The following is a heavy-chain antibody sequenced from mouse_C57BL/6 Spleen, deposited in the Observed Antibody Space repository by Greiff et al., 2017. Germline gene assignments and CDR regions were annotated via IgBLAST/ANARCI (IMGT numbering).Heavy chain of an antibody. CDR3: ARTGTMVTTRAMDY. CDR2: IWSGGST. Sequence: VQLVESGPGLVQPSQSLSITCTVSGFSLTSYGVHWVRQSPGKGLEWLGVIWSGGSTDYNAAFISRMSISKDNSKSQVFFKMNSLQADDTAIYYCARTGTMVTTRAMDYWGQGTSVTVSS. CDR1: GFSLTSYG. D-gene: IGHD2-2*01. V-gene: IGHV2-2*01. J-gene: IGHJ4*01.